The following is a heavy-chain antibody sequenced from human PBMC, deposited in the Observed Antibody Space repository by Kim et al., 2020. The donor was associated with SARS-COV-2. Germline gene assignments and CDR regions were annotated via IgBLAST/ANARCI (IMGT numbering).Heavy chain of an antibody. CDR1: GFTFSSYA. D-gene: IGHD5-12*01. V-gene: IGHV3-30-3*01. CDR2: ISYDGSNK. Sequence: GGSLRLSCAASGFTFSSYAMHWVRQAPGKGLEWVAVISYDGSNKYYADSVKGRFTISRDNSKNTLYLQMNSLRAEDTAVYYCARDEGEMATIMDNYYYYYGMDVWGQGTTVTVSS. J-gene: IGHJ6*02. CDR3: ARDEGEMATIMDNYYYYYGMDV.